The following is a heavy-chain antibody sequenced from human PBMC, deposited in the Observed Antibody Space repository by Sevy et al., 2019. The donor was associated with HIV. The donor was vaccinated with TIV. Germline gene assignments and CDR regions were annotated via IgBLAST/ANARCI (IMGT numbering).Heavy chain of an antibody. CDR2: IWFDGSNT. D-gene: IGHD4-17*01. V-gene: IGHV3-33*01. Sequence: GGFLRLSCAASGFTFSSYGMHWVRQGPGKGLEWVVVIWFDGSNTYYADSVKGRFTISRDIAKNTLHLQMNSLRAEDTAVYYCARDLEFYDSGDYGPAFMPDYWGQGTLVTVSS. J-gene: IGHJ4*02. CDR1: GFTFSSYG. CDR3: ARDLEFYDSGDYGPAFMPDY.